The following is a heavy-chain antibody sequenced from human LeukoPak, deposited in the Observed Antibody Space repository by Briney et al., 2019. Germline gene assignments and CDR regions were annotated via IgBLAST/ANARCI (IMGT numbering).Heavy chain of an antibody. Sequence: GGSLRLSCAASGFTFSSYSMNWVRQAPGKGLEWVSSISSSSSYIYYADSVKGRFTISRDDAKNSLYLQMNSLRAEDTAVYYCARDCSSISCRFFDWGQGTLVTVSS. V-gene: IGHV3-21*01. CDR2: ISSSSSYI. CDR3: ARDCSSISCRFFD. D-gene: IGHD2-2*01. J-gene: IGHJ4*02. CDR1: GFTFSSYS.